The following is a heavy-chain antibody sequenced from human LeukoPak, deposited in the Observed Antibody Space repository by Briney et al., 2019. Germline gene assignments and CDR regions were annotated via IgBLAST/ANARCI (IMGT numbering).Heavy chain of an antibody. V-gene: IGHV3-21*01. CDR3: AGDLLYDSSGYFFDAFDI. J-gene: IGHJ3*02. CDR2: ISKSGSYI. D-gene: IGHD3-22*01. Sequence: ETLSLTCTVSGGSISSYRMNWVRQAPGKGLEWVSSISKSGSYIYYADSLKGRFTISRDNAKNSLYLQMNSLRAEDTAVYYCAGDLLYDSSGYFFDAFDIWGQGTMVTVSS. CDR1: GGSISSYR.